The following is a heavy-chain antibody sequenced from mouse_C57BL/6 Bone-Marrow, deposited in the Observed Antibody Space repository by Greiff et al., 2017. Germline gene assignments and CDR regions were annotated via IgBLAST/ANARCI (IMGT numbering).Heavy chain of an antibody. CDR2: IDPSDSYT. CDR3: AREALYSNYAMDY. CDR1: GYTFTSYW. V-gene: IGHV1-69*01. D-gene: IGHD2-5*01. Sequence: LQQPGAELVMPGASVKLSCKASGYTFTSYWMHWVKQRPGQGLEWIGEIDPSDSYTNYNQKFKGKSTLTVDKSSSTAYMQLSSLTSEDSAVYYCAREALYSNYAMDYWGQGTSVTVSS. J-gene: IGHJ4*01.